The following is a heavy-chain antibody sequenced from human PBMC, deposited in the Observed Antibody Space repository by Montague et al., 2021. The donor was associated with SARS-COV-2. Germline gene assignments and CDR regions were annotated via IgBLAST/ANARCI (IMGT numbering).Heavy chain of an antibody. CDR2: ISYDGSNK. Sequence: SLRLSCAASGFTFSSYAMHWVRQAPGKGLEWVAVISYDGSNKYYADSVKGRFPISRDNSKNTLYLQMNSLRAEDTAVYYCARDLREGPLLWFGELLLGDGMDVWGQGTTVTVSS. CDR1: GFTFSSYA. D-gene: IGHD3-10*01. J-gene: IGHJ6*02. CDR3: ARDLREGPLLWFGELLLGDGMDV. V-gene: IGHV3-30-3*01.